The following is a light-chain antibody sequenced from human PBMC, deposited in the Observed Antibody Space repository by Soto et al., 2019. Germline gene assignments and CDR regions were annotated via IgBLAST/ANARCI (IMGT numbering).Light chain of an antibody. J-gene: IGLJ1*01. CDR3: SSFTSDRIYV. CDR2: GVT. CDR1: HNDIGTYDY. Sequence: QSALTQRTSVSGSPGQSIAISCTGSHNDIGTYDYVSWYQQHPGRAPRLLIYGVTTRPSGISDRFSASKSGLTASLTISGLQPEDEADYYCSSFTSDRIYVFGPGTKVTVL. V-gene: IGLV2-14*03.